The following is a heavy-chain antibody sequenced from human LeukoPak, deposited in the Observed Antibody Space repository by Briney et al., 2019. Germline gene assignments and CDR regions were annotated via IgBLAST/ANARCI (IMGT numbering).Heavy chain of an antibody. CDR1: GDTISVDY. Sequence: SETLSLTCTVSGDTISVDYWNWIRQPPGKGLEWIGYIYYTGSTNYNPSLKSRVTMSVDTSKNQFSLNLKSVTPEDTAVYYCARNLIPEQLVLNFWGQGTLVTVSS. CDR2: IYYTGST. V-gene: IGHV4-59*01. D-gene: IGHD6-13*01. CDR3: ARNLIPEQLVLNF. J-gene: IGHJ4*02.